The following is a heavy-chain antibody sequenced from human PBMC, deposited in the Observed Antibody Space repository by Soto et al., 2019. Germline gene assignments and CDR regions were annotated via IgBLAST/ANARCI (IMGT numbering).Heavy chain of an antibody. V-gene: IGHV3-30-3*01. J-gene: IGHJ4*02. CDR1: GFTFSSYP. CDR3: AGGRGGYCPNVVSNPGAS. D-gene: IGHD2-8*01. CDR2: ISHDGSNQ. Sequence: QVQLVESGGGVVQPGRSLRLSCAASGFTFSSYPMHWVRQAPGKGLEWVAFISHDGSNQYYADSAKGRFTISRDNSKNTLYRERNGLGADAPSEHDGAGGRGGYCPNVVSNPGASGGQGTLATVSS.